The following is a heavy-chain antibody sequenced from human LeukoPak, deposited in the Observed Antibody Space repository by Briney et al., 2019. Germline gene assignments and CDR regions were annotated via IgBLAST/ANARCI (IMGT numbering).Heavy chain of an antibody. CDR2: LYSGGST. V-gene: IGHV3-66*01. J-gene: IGHJ6*02. Sequence: PGGSLRLSCAASGFTVSGNYMSWVRQAPGKGLEWVSLLYSGGSTYYADSVKGRFSISRDNSKNTLYLQMNSLRAEDTAVYYCASRDKGYYCGMDVWGQGTTVTVSS. D-gene: IGHD5-24*01. CDR3: ASRDKGYYCGMDV. CDR1: GFTVSGNY.